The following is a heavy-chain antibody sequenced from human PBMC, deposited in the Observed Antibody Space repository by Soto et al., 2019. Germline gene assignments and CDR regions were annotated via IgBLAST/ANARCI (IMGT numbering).Heavy chain of an antibody. CDR2: IIPILGIA. D-gene: IGHD4-17*01. V-gene: IGHV1-69*08. CDR3: ARDRATVTRMDV. J-gene: IGHJ6*03. Sequence: QVQLVQSGAEVKKPGSSVKVSCKASGGTFSSYTISWVRQAPGQGLEWMGRIIPILGIANYAQKFQGRVTITADKSTSTPYRELSSLRSEDTDVYYCARDRATVTRMDVWGKGTTVTVSS. CDR1: GGTFSSYT.